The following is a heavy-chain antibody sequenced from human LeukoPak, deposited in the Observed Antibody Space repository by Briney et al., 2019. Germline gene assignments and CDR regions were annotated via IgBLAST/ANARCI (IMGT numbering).Heavy chain of an antibody. CDR1: GFTFSSYA. CDR2: IYSGGST. Sequence: GGSLRLSCGASGFTFSSYAMSWVRQAPGKGLEWVSVIYSGGSTYYADSVKGRFTISRDNSKNTLYLQMNSLRAEDTAVYYCARVAWIQLWSGGYYFDYWGQGTLVTVSS. V-gene: IGHV3-66*01. D-gene: IGHD5-18*01. J-gene: IGHJ4*02. CDR3: ARVAWIQLWSGGYYFDY.